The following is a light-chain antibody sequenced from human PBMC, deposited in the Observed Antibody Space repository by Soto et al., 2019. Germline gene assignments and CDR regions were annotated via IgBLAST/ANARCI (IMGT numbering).Light chain of an antibody. J-gene: IGLJ1*01. Sequence: QSVLTQPPSVSGAPGQTVTISCTGGSSNNGALLDVHWYQQLPGAAPKLLTYGNINRPSGVPDRFSGSKSGTSASLAITGLRAEDEADYYCQSYDSSLGGSVFGTGTKLTVL. V-gene: IGLV1-40*01. CDR3: QSYDSSLGGSV. CDR1: SSNNGALLD. CDR2: GNI.